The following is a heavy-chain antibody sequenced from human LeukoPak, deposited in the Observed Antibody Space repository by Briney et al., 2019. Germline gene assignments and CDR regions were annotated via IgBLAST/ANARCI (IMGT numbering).Heavy chain of an antibody. Sequence: GGSRRLSCAASGLTFSSYAMSWVRQAPGKGLEWVSSISDNGGSTYSADSVKGRFTISRDNSKNTLYLQMNSLRAEDTAVYYCAREFGLITSHWGQGTLVTVSS. CDR3: AREFGLITSH. D-gene: IGHD3/OR15-3a*01. V-gene: IGHV3-23*01. J-gene: IGHJ1*01. CDR1: GLTFSSYA. CDR2: ISDNGGST.